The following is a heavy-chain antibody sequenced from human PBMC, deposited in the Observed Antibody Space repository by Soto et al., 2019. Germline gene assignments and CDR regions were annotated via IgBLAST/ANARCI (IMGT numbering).Heavy chain of an antibody. J-gene: IGHJ4*02. CDR2: IYHSGST. D-gene: IGHD5-12*01. Sequence: QLQLQESGSGLVKPSQTLSLTCAVSGGSISSGGYSWSWIRQPPGKGLEWIGYIYHSGSTYYNPSRKSRVTISVDRSTNQFSLKLSSVTAADTAVYSCAAGGGLPRYYWGQGTLVTVSS. CDR1: GGSISSGGYS. V-gene: IGHV4-30-2*01. CDR3: AAGGGLPRYY.